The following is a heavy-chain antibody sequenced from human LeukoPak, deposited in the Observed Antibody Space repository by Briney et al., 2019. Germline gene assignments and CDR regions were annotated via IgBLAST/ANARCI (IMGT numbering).Heavy chain of an antibody. CDR2: IYSGGST. Sequence: GGSLRLSCAASGFTVSSNYMSWVRQAPGKGLEWVSVIYSGGSTYYADSVKGRFTIPRDNSKNTLYLQMNSLRAEDTAVYYCASRPNSGNYYGVLGIWGQGTMVTVSS. V-gene: IGHV3-53*01. J-gene: IGHJ3*02. D-gene: IGHD1-26*01. CDR3: ASRPNSGNYYGVLGI. CDR1: GFTVSSNY.